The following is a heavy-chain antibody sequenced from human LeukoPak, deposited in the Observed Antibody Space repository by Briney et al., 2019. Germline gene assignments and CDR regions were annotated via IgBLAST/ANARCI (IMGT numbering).Heavy chain of an antibody. Sequence: GGSLRLSCAASGFTFTTYALHWVRQAPGKGLEWVAYISYDGSVTYYADSMKGRFTISRDNSKNTLYLQMNGLRVEDTAVYYCARDGGGFRFLQWSQYVQFFDYWGQGSLVTVSS. CDR2: ISYDGSVT. D-gene: IGHD3-3*01. CDR1: GFTFTTYA. CDR3: ARDGGGFRFLQWSQYVQFFDY. J-gene: IGHJ4*02. V-gene: IGHV3-30*04.